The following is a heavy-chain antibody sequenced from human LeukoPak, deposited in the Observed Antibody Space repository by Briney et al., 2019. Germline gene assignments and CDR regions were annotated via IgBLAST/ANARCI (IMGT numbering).Heavy chain of an antibody. CDR3: ARNADTAMVCFDY. D-gene: IGHD5-18*01. V-gene: IGHV3-21*01. CDR2: ISSSSSYI. Sequence: PGGSLRLSCAASGFTFSSYSMNWVRQAPGKGLEWVSSISSSSSYIYHADSVKGRFTISRDNAKNSLYLQMNSLRAEDTAVYYCARNADTAMVCFDYWGQGTLVTVSS. CDR1: GFTFSSYS. J-gene: IGHJ4*02.